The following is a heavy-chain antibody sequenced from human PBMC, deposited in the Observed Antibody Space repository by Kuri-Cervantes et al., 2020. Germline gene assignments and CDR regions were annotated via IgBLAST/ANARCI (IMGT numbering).Heavy chain of an antibody. CDR3: ASSRGYYYDSSGLSY. Sequence: ASVKVSCKASGYTFTSYDIDWVRQAAGQGLEWMGWMNPNSGNTGYAQKFQGRVTMTRSTSISTAYMELSSLRSEDTAVYYCASSRGYYYDSSGLSYWGQGTLVTVSS. V-gene: IGHV1-8*02. J-gene: IGHJ4*02. D-gene: IGHD3-22*01. CDR2: MNPNSGNT. CDR1: GYTFTSYD.